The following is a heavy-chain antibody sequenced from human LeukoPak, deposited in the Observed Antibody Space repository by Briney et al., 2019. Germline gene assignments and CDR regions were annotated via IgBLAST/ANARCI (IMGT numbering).Heavy chain of an antibody. CDR2: INNSGGT. CDR1: GWSFSGYY. CDR3: ARVNSGWSDAFDI. J-gene: IGHJ3*02. V-gene: IGHV4-34*01. D-gene: IGHD6-19*01. Sequence: SETLSLTCAVSGWSFSGYYWSWIRQPPGKGLEWIGEINNSGGTNYNPSLKSRGTISVATYKNQFSLKLSSVPAADTTVYYCARVNSGWSDAFDIWGQGTMVTVSS.